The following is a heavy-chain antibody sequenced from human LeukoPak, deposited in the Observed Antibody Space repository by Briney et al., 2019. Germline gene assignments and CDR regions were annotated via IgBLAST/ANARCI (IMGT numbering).Heavy chain of an antibody. D-gene: IGHD2-21*02. CDR3: ARTTSMTASGYDY. Sequence: ASVKVSCKASGYTFTKYHINWVRQASGHGLEWMTWINPDTGDKGYARKFQDRVTITTDTSISTAYMELSSLSSEDTAVYFCARTTSMTASGYDYWGQGTLVSVSS. V-gene: IGHV1-8*03. CDR1: GYTFTKYH. J-gene: IGHJ4*02. CDR2: INPDTGDK.